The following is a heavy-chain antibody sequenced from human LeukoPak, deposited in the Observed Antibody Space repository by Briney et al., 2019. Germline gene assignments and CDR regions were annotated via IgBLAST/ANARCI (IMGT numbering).Heavy chain of an antibody. CDR3: ATALTGDSSFDP. D-gene: IGHD6-13*01. V-gene: IGHV1-24*01. J-gene: IGHJ5*02. CDR2: FDPEDGET. Sequence: ASVKVSCKVSGYTLTELSMHWVRQAPGKGLEWMGGFDPEDGETIYAQKFQGRVTMTEDTSTDTAYMELSNLRSEDTAVYYCATALTGDSSFDPWGQGTLVTVSS. CDR1: GYTLTELS.